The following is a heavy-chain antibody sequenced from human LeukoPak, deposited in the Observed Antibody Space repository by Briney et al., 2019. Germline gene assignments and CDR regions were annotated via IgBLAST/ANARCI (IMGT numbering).Heavy chain of an antibody. V-gene: IGHV3-7*01. D-gene: IGHD4-17*01. Sequence: PGGSLRLSCAASGFTFSSYWMSWVRQAPGKGLEWVANIKQDGSEKYYVDSVKGRFTISRDNAKNSLYLQMNSLRAEDTAVYYCARVSYGKPRNDSLDYWGQGTLVTVSS. CDR3: ARVSYGKPRNDSLDY. J-gene: IGHJ4*02. CDR1: GFTFSSYW. CDR2: IKQDGSEK.